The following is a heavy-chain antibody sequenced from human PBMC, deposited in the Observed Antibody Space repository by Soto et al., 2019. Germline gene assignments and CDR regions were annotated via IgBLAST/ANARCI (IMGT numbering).Heavy chain of an antibody. V-gene: IGHV3-23*01. D-gene: IGHD1-26*01. CDR1: GFTFSSYA. CDR3: AKVYPKWELLRDLFDY. CDR2: ISGSGGST. Sequence: VQLLESGGGLVQPGGSLRLSCAASGFTFSSYAMSWVRQAPGKGLEWVSAISGSGGSTYYADSVKGRFTISRDNSKNTLYLQMNSLRAEDTAVYYCAKVYPKWELLRDLFDYWGQGTLVTVSS. J-gene: IGHJ4*02.